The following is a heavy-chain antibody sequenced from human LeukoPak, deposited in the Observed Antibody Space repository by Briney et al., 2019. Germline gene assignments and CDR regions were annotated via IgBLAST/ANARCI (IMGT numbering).Heavy chain of an antibody. CDR1: GFTFSSYW. CDR3: ARDAYYYDSSGYYFDAFDI. Sequence: GGSLRLSCAASGFTFSSYWMSWVRQAPGKGLEWVANIKQDGSEKYYVDSVKGRFTISRDNAKNSLHLQMNSLRAEDTAVYYCARDAYYYDSSGYYFDAFDIWGQGAMVTVSS. D-gene: IGHD3-22*01. J-gene: IGHJ3*02. CDR2: IKQDGSEK. V-gene: IGHV3-7*01.